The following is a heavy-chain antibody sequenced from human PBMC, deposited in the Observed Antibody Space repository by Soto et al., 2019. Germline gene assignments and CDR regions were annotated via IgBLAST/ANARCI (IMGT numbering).Heavy chain of an antibody. J-gene: IGHJ6*02. CDR2: IIPIFGTA. D-gene: IGHD3-10*01. CDR3: ARDSLWFGELFPSYYYGIDV. Sequence: QVQLVQSGAEVKKPGSSVKVSCKASGGTFSSYAISWVRQAPGQGLEWMGGIIPIFGTANYAQKFQGRVTITADKSTSTAYMQLSSLRSEDTAVYYCARDSLWFGELFPSYYYGIDVWGQGTTVTVSS. CDR1: GGTFSSYA. V-gene: IGHV1-69*06.